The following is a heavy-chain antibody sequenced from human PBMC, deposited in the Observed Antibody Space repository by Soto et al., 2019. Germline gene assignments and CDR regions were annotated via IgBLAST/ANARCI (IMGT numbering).Heavy chain of an antibody. J-gene: IGHJ5*02. Sequence: ASVKVSCKTSGYTFNTYGINWVRQAPGQGLELMGWISAYDGKTTYAEKFQGRVTMTTDTSTSTAYMELRSLRSDDTAIYYCARDPHEFWTSYWFDPWGQGTLVTVSS. V-gene: IGHV1-18*01. CDR3: ARDPHEFWTSYWFDP. CDR1: GYTFNTYG. D-gene: IGHD3-3*01. CDR2: ISAYDGKT.